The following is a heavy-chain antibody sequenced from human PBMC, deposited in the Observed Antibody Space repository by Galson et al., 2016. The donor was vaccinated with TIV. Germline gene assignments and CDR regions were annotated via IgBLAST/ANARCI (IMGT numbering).Heavy chain of an antibody. D-gene: IGHD2/OR15-2a*01. CDR3: ARDRESFSMLLVLHYYYGMDV. Sequence: SVKVSCKASGYTLTNYGISWVRQAPGQGLKWMGWISTYNGDTNYAEKFQGRVTMTTDTSTSTAHMELRSLRSDDTAVYYCARDRESFSMLLVLHYYYGMDVWGQGTTVTVS. V-gene: IGHV1-18*04. CDR1: GYTLTNYG. J-gene: IGHJ6*02. CDR2: ISTYNGDT.